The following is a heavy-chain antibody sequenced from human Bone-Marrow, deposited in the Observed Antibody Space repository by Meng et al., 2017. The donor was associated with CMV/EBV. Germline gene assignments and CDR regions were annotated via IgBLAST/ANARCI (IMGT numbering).Heavy chain of an antibody. D-gene: IGHD6-13*01. V-gene: IGHV4-39*07. J-gene: IGHJ4*01. CDR1: GGSISSSSYY. CDR3: ARRVYSSSWYFDS. CDR2: IYYSGST. Sequence: SETLSLTCTVSGGSISSSSYYWGWIRQPPGKGLEWIGSIYYSGSTYYNPSLKSRVTISVDTSKNQFSLKLSSVTAADTAVYYCARRVYSSSWYFDSWGPGNLVNVSS.